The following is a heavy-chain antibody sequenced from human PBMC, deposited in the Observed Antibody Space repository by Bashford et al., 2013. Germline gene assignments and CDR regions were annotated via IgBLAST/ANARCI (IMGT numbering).Heavy chain of an antibody. CDR1: GYTFTSYY. CDR2: INPSGGYT. V-gene: IGHV1-46*01. D-gene: IGHD3-22*01. CDR3: ASIYSSGYYYYFDY. J-gene: IGHJ4*02. Sequence: VASVKVSCKASGYTFTSYYMHWVRQAPGQGLEWMGIINPSGGYTSYAQKFQGRVTMTRDTSTSTVYMELSNLRSEDTAVYYCASIYSSGYYYYFDYWGQGTLVTVSS.